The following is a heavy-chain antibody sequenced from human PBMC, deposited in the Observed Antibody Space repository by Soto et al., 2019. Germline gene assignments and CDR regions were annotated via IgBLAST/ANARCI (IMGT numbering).Heavy chain of an antibody. CDR1: GGSISSGAYS. V-gene: IGHV4-30-2*06. D-gene: IGHD3-22*01. J-gene: IGHJ5*02. CDR3: ARDNSGCSDSDCYLSGWFDP. Sequence: QLQLRESGAGLVKPSETLSLTCTVSGGSISSGAYSWAWIRQSPGRGLEWLGFMYQSGSTYYSPSRGSRVTISIDRSKNQMSLSLRSVSAADTAVYFCARDNSGCSDSDCYLSGWFDPWGQGTLVTVSS. CDR2: MYQSGST.